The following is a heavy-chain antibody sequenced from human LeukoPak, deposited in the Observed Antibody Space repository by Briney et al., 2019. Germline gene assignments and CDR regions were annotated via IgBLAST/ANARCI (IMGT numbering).Heavy chain of an antibody. V-gene: IGHV3-23*01. D-gene: IGHD5-24*01. CDR3: ARGMATIDGYYYYMDV. Sequence: GGSLRLSCAGSRFTFSNYAMSWVRQAPGKGLEWVSAITGSGDYTDYADSVKGRFTISRDNSRNTAFLQMNSLRAEDTAVYYCARGMATIDGYYYYMDVWGKGTTVTVSS. J-gene: IGHJ6*03. CDR2: ITGSGDYT. CDR1: RFTFSNYA.